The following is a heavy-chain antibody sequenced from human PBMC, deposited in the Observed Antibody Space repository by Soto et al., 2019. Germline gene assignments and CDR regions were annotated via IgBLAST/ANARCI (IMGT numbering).Heavy chain of an antibody. Sequence: GGSLRLSCGASGFTFSDHYMDWVRQAPGKGLEWVGRIRNKANSYTTEYAASVKGRFTISRDDSKNSLYLQMNSLKTEDTAVYYCARSAVTATPYYFDYWGQGTLVTVSS. CDR1: GFTFSDHY. CDR3: ARSAVTATPYYFDY. V-gene: IGHV3-72*01. D-gene: IGHD2-21*02. CDR2: IRNKANSYTT. J-gene: IGHJ4*02.